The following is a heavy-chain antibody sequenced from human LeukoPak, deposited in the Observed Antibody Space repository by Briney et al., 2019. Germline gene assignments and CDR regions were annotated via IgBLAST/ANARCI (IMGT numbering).Heavy chain of an antibody. CDR1: GFTFSSYA. J-gene: IGHJ4*02. CDR2: ISGSGGST. D-gene: IGHD3-22*01. CDR3: AKDYSPQIVAQYYFDY. Sequence: GGSLRISCAASGFTFSSYAMSWVRQAPGKGLEWVSAISGSGGSTYYADSVKGRFTISRDNSKNTLYLQMNSLRAEDTAVYYCAKDYSPQIVAQYYFDYWGQGTLVTVSS. V-gene: IGHV3-23*01.